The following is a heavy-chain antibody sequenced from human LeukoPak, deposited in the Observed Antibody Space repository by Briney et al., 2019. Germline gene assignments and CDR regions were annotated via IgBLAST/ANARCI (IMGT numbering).Heavy chain of an antibody. CDR2: ISSSSSYI. D-gene: IGHD1-26*01. V-gene: IGHV3-21*01. Sequence: GGSLRLSCAAPGFTFSLYSMNWVRQAPGKGLEWVSCISSSSSYIYYADSVKGRFTISRDNAKNSLYLQVSSLRAEDTAVYYCARGDGRGSYKDYYFDYWGQGILVTVSS. CDR3: ARGDGRGSYKDYYFDY. J-gene: IGHJ4*02. CDR1: GFTFSLYS.